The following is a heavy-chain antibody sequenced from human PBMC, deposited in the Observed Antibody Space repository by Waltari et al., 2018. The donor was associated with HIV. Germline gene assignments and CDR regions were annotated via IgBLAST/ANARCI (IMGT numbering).Heavy chain of an antibody. Sequence: QVQLVESGGGVVQPGRSLRLSCAASGFTFSSYAMHWVRQAPGKGLEGVSFISFDGSYKQYADSVKGRFTISRDTSKNTLYLQMNSLRAEDTAVYYCARVGYSSSWAYFDYWGQGTLVTVSS. CDR3: ARVGYSSSWAYFDY. D-gene: IGHD6-13*01. CDR2: ISFDGSYK. J-gene: IGHJ4*02. V-gene: IGHV3-30*01. CDR1: GFTFSSYA.